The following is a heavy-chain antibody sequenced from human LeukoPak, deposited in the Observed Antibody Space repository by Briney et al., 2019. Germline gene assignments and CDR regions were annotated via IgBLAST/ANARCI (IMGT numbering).Heavy chain of an antibody. J-gene: IGHJ6*03. CDR1: ALTLTNYA. Sequence: GGPLSLSCAASALTLTNYATSSVRQAPGQGLEWVSTINDRGIATYYADSVKGRFTISRDNSKNTLSLQVSSLRAEDTAIYYCAKGLKTAVGPYKGYHYYMDVWGKGTTVTVSS. D-gene: IGHD5-18*01. CDR2: INDRGIAT. V-gene: IGHV3-23*01. CDR3: AKGLKTAVGPYKGYHYYMDV.